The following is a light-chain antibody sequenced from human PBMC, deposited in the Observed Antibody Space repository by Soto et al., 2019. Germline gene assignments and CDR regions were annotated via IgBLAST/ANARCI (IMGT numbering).Light chain of an antibody. Sequence: EIVMTQSPSTLPVSPGERATLSCRSIQSVITNLAWYQQKPGQAPRLFLYATSARATGIPARFSGSGSGTEFTLTISNLQSEDFAVYYGQQYKNWPTFTFGQGTRLEIK. J-gene: IGKJ5*01. CDR2: ATS. CDR3: QQYKNWPTFT. V-gene: IGKV3D-15*01. CDR1: QSVITN.